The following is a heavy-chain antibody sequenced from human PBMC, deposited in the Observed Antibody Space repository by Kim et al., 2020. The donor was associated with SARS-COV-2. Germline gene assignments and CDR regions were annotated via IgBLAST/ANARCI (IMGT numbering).Heavy chain of an antibody. J-gene: IGHJ4*02. CDR2: IYYSGST. CDR3: ARGIAQYDILTGYYRARFDY. D-gene: IGHD3-9*01. V-gene: IGHV4-39*07. CDR1: GGSISSSSYY. Sequence: SETLSLTCTVSGGSISSSSYYWGWIRQPPGKGLEWIGSIYYSGSTYYNPSLKSRVTISVDTSKNQFSLKLSSVTAADTAVYYCARGIAQYDILTGYYRARFDYWGQGTLVTVSS.